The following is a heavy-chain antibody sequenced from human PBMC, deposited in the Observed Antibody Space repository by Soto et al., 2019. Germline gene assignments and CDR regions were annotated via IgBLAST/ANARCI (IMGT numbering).Heavy chain of an antibody. J-gene: IGHJ6*02. CDR1: GFTFSSYS. Sequence: EVQLVESGGGLVKPGGSLRLSCAASGFTFSSYSMNWVRQAPGKGLEWVSSISSSSSYIYYADSVKGRFTISRDNAKYSLYLQMNSLRAEDTAVYYCARGDYDFWSGYHYYYYGMDVWGQGTTVTVSS. V-gene: IGHV3-21*01. D-gene: IGHD3-3*01. CDR3: ARGDYDFWSGYHYYYYGMDV. CDR2: ISSSSSYI.